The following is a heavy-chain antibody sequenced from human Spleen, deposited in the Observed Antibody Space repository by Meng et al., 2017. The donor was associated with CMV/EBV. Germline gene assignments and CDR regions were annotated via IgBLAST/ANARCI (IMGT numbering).Heavy chain of an antibody. CDR1: GFTFSGSW. V-gene: IGHV3-53*01. J-gene: IGHJ4*02. CDR3: ARVVGDYLSYFDY. D-gene: IGHD4-17*01. Sequence: GESLKISCAASGFTFSGSWMHWVRQAPGKGLEWVSVIYSGGSTYYADSVKGRFTISRDNSKNTLYLQMNSLRAEDTAVYYCARVVGDYLSYFDYWGQGTLVTVSS. CDR2: IYSGGST.